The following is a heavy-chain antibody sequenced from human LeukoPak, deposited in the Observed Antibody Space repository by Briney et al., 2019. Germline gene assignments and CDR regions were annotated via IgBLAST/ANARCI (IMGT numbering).Heavy chain of an antibody. CDR2: ISSSGSTI. CDR3: AKEPWVVPAAGSYYFDY. Sequence: GGSLRLSCAASGFTFSDYYMSWIRQAPGKGLEWVSYISSSGSTIYYADSVKGRFTISRDNSKNTLYLQMNSLRAEDTAVYYCAKEPWVVPAAGSYYFDYWGQGTLVTVSS. V-gene: IGHV3-11*01. J-gene: IGHJ4*02. CDR1: GFTFSDYY. D-gene: IGHD2-2*01.